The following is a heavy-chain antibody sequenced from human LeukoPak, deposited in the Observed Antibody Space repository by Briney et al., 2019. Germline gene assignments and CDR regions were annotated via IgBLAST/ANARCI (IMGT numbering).Heavy chain of an antibody. D-gene: IGHD3-22*01. CDR2: IYYSGST. CDR3: ARSLGYYYDSSGYPTVV. CDR1: GGSISSYY. Sequence: SETLSLTCTVSGGSISSYYWSWIRQPSGKGLEWIGYIYYSGSTNYNPSLKSRVTISVDTSKNQFSLKLSSVTAADTAVYYCARSLGYYYDSSGYPTVVWGQGTLVTVSS. V-gene: IGHV4-59*01. J-gene: IGHJ4*02.